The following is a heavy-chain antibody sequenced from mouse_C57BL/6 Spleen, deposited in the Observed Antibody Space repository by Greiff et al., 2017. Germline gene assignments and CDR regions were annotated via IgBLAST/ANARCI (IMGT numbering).Heavy chain of an antibody. CDR3: ARKGNYPFAY. Sequence: QVQLQQSGAELMKPGASVKLSCKATGYTFTGYWIEWVKQRPGHGLEWIGEILPGSGSTNYTEKFKGKATFTADTSSNTAYMQLSSLTTEDSAIYYCARKGNYPFAYWGQGTLVTVSA. CDR1: GYTFTGYW. V-gene: IGHV1-9*01. J-gene: IGHJ3*01. CDR2: ILPGSGST. D-gene: IGHD2-1*01.